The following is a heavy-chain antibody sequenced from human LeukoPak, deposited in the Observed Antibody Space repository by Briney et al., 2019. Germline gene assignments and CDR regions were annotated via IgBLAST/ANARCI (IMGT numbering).Heavy chain of an antibody. CDR2: INSDGSST. J-gene: IGHJ4*02. D-gene: IGHD2-15*01. CDR1: GFTFSSYW. CDR3: ARSRAGYCSGGSCYLGY. V-gene: IGHV3-74*01. Sequence: GGSLRLSCAASGFTFSSYWMHWVRQAPGKGLVWVSRINSDGSSTSYADSVKGRFTISRDNAKNTLYLQMNSLRAEDTAVYYCARSRAGYCSGGSCYLGYWGQGTLVTVSS.